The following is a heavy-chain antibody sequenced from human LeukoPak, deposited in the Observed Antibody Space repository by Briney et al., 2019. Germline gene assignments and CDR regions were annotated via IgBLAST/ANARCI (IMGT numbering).Heavy chain of an antibody. J-gene: IGHJ4*02. V-gene: IGHV3-23*01. D-gene: IGHD3-22*01. CDR1: GFTFSSYA. CDR3: AKDQPYYDSSGSNFDY. Sequence: GGSLRLSCAASGFTFSSYAMSWVRQAPGKGLEWVSAISGSGGSTYYADSVKGRFTISRDNSKNTLYLQVNSLRAEDTAVYYCAKDQPYYDSSGSNFDYWGQGTLVTVSS. CDR2: ISGSGGST.